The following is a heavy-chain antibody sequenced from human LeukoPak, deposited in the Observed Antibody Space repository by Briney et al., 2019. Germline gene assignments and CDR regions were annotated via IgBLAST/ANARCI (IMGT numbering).Heavy chain of an antibody. Sequence: GRSLRLSCAASGFTFSHYAIHWVRQAPGKGLEWVAVISYDGSNKYYAASVKGRFTVSRDNSRNTLYLQMNSLGAKDTAVYYCARDLSPLGYSGFDYWGQGALVTVFS. J-gene: IGHJ4*02. CDR3: ARDLSPLGYSGFDY. CDR2: ISYDGSNK. V-gene: IGHV3-30*04. CDR1: GFTFSHYA. D-gene: IGHD5-12*01.